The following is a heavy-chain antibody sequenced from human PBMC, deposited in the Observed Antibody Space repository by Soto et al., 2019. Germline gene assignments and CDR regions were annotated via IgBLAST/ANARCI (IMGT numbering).Heavy chain of an antibody. CDR1: GGSISSSSYY. V-gene: IGHV4-39*01. CDR3: ARHHYGGNSRGGGNWFDP. D-gene: IGHD4-17*01. J-gene: IGHJ5*02. CDR2: IYYSGST. Sequence: SETLSLTCTVSGGSISSSSYYWGWIRQPPGKGLEWIGSIYYSGSTYYNPSLKSRVTISVDTSKNQFSLKLSSVTAADTAVYYCARHHYGGNSRGGGNWFDPWGQGTLVTVSS.